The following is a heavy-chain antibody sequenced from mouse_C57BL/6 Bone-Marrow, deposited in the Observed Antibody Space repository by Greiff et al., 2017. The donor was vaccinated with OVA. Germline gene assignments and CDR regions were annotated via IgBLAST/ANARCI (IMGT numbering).Heavy chain of an antibody. D-gene: IGHD1-1*01. CDR1: GYTFTSYG. CDR2: IYPRSGNT. Sequence: VQLQQSGAELARPGASVKLSCKASGYTFTSYGISWVKQRTGQGLEWIGEIYPRSGNTYYNEKFKGNATLTADKSSSTAYMELRSLTSEDSAVYFCAREGGSWYFDVWGTGTTVTVSS. J-gene: IGHJ1*03. CDR3: AREGGSWYFDV. V-gene: IGHV1-81*01.